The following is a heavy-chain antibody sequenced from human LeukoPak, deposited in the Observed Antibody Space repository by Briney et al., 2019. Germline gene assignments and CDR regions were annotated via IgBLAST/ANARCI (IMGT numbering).Heavy chain of an antibody. CDR2: IYYSGST. V-gene: IGHV4-39*01. J-gene: IGHJ3*02. Sequence: KPSETLSLTCTVSGGSISSSSYYWGWIRQPPGKGLEWIGSIYYSGSTYYNPSLKSRVTISVDTSKNQFSLKLSSVTAADTAVYYCARQNTAMVSDAFDIWGQGTMVTVSS. D-gene: IGHD5-18*01. CDR3: ARQNTAMVSDAFDI. CDR1: GGSISSSSYY.